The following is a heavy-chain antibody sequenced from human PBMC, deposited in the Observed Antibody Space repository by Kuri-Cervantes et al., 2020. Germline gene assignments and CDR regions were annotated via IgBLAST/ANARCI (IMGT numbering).Heavy chain of an antibody. J-gene: IGHJ4*02. Sequence: SVKVSCKSSGGTLGTYGISWIRQAPGQGLEWMGGIIPIFGTANYAQKFQGRVTITTDESTSTAYMELSSLRSEDTAVYYCARGGLGYCSSTSCSQAYFDYWGQGTLVTVSS. CDR3: ARGGLGYCSSTSCSQAYFDY. CDR2: IIPIFGTA. CDR1: GGTLGTYG. D-gene: IGHD2-2*01. V-gene: IGHV1-69*05.